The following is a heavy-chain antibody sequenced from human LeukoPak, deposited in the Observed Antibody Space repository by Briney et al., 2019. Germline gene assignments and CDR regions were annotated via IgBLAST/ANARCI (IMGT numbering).Heavy chain of an antibody. CDR1: GDSITSRSYY. CDR2: IHYSGTT. D-gene: IGHD1-26*01. J-gene: IGHJ4*02. V-gene: IGHV4-39*07. CDR3: AANGYYTIEY. Sequence: SETLSLTCTVSGDSITSRSYYWGWIRQAPGKGLEWIASIHYSGTTNYNPSLKSRVTISVDKSKNQFSLNFNSMSAADSAVYYCAANGYYTIEYWGQGTLVTVSS.